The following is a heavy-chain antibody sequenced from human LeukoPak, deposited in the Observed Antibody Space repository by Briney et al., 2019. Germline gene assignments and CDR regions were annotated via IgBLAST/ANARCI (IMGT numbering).Heavy chain of an antibody. J-gene: IGHJ4*02. V-gene: IGHV3-49*03. CDR3: TRAPSGGYYYFDY. D-gene: IGHD4-23*01. Sequence: SGGPLRLSCTASGFTFGDYAMSWFRQAPGKGLEWVGFIRSKAYGGTTEYAASVKGRFTISRDDPKSIAYLQMNSLKTEDTAVYYCTRAPSGGYYYFDYWGQGTLVTVSS. CDR2: IRSKAYGGTT. CDR1: GFTFGDYA.